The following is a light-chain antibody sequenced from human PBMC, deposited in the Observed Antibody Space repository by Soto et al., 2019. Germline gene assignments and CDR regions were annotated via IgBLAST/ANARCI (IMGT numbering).Light chain of an antibody. V-gene: IGLV2-14*01. CDR3: SSYISSSTLHV. CDR1: SSDVGGYNY. J-gene: IGLJ1*01. CDR2: DVS. Sequence: QSALTQPASVSGSPGQSITISCTGTSSDVGGYNYVSWYQQHPGKAPKLMIYDVSNRPSGVSNRFSGSKSGNTASLTISGLQAEDEADYYCSSYISSSTLHVFGTGTKLTVL.